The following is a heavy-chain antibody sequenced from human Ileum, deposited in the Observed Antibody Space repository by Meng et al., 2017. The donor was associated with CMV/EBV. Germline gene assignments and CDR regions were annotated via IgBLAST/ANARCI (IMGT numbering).Heavy chain of an antibody. J-gene: IGHJ4*02. CDR1: GDSISNYF. CDR2: ISPSGNI. D-gene: IGHD3-22*01. Sequence: QVHPQESGPGLVRPSETLSLTCTVSGDSISNYFWSWIRQSAGKKLEWIGRISPSGNINYIPSLKGRVTMSLDTSNNQIFLNLTSVTAADTALYYCARGESRGYYYFDYWGQGILVTVSS. V-gene: IGHV4-4*07. CDR3: ARGESRGYYYFDY.